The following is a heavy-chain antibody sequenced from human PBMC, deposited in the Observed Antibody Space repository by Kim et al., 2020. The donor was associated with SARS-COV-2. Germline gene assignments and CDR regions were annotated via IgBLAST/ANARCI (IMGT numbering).Heavy chain of an antibody. CDR1: GFTFSSYS. CDR3: ARLPGGYDILTGYYREDY. J-gene: IGHJ4*02. V-gene: IGHV3-21*01. Sequence: GGSLRLSCAASGFTFSSYSMNWVRQAPGKGLEWVSSISSSSSYIYYADSVKGRFTISRDNAKNSLYLQMNSLRAEDTAVYYCARLPGGYDILTGYYREDYWGQGTLVTVSS. CDR2: ISSSSSYI. D-gene: IGHD3-9*01.